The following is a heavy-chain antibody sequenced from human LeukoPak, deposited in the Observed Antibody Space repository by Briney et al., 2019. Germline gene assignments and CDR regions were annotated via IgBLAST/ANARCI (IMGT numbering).Heavy chain of an antibody. Sequence: GGSLRLSRVASGFTFSSYSMNWVRQAPGKGLEWVSYIGSESTGIYYADSVKGRFSISRDDAKSSLYLQLNSLRAEDTAVYYCTRELAYWGQGALVTASS. CDR2: IGSESTGI. CDR1: GFTFSSYS. J-gene: IGHJ4*02. CDR3: TRELAY. V-gene: IGHV3-48*01.